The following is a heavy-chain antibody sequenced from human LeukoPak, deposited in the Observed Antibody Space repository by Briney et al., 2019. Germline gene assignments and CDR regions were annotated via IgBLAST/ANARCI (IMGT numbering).Heavy chain of an antibody. V-gene: IGHV4-59*08. CDR3: AKYGNSGWVIDN. D-gene: IGHD6-19*01. J-gene: IGHJ4*02. CDR1: GGSIGSNY. Sequence: SETLSLTCTVSGGSIGSNYWTWIRQPPGKGLEYIGYIYYTGGTNYNPSLKSRVTISVDTSKNQFSLKLSSVTAADTAVYFCAKYGNSGWVIDNWGQGTLVTVSS. CDR2: IYYTGGT.